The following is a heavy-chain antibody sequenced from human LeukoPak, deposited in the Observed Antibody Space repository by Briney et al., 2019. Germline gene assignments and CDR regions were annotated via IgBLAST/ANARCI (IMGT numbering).Heavy chain of an antibody. D-gene: IGHD3-10*01. CDR3: ARDSAFDY. CDR1: GFTFSSYA. V-gene: IGHV3-23*01. J-gene: IGHJ4*02. Sequence: GGSLRLSCAASGFTFSSYAMSWVRQAPRKGLEWVSGISDGGITTYYADSVKGRFTISRANSKNTLYLQMNSLRAEDTAVYYCARDSAFDYWGQGTLVTVSS. CDR2: ISDGGITT.